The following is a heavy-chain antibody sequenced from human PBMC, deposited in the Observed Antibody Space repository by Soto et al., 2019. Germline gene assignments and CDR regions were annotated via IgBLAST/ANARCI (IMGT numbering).Heavy chain of an antibody. CDR3: ARGTKPIDY. V-gene: IGHV1-3*01. Sequence: ASVKVSCKASGYTFTNYAMHWVRQAPRQRLEWNGRINAGNGNTKYSQNFQGRVTITRDTSASTAYMELSSLRSEDTAVYYCARGTKPIDYWGQGTLVTVSS. CDR2: INAGNGNT. CDR1: GYTFTNYA. D-gene: IGHD3-9*01. J-gene: IGHJ4*02.